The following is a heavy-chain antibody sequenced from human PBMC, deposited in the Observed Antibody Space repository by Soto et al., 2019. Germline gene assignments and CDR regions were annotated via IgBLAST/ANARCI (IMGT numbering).Heavy chain of an antibody. V-gene: IGHV5-10-1*01. J-gene: IGHJ6*02. CDR3: ARPPKNSVVAGGMDV. Sequence: PGESLKISCKGSGYSFTSYWISWVRQMPGKGLEWMGRIDPSDSYTNYSPSFQGHVTISADKSISTAYLQWSSLKASDTAMYYCARPPKNSVVAGGMDVWGQGTTVTVSS. D-gene: IGHD2-15*01. CDR2: IDPSDSYT. CDR1: GYSFTSYW.